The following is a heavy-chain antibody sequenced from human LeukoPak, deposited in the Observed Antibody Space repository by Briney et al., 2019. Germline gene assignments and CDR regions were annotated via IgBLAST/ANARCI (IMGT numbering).Heavy chain of an antibody. V-gene: IGHV4-39*01. CDR2: IYYSESS. D-gene: IGHD3-10*01. CDR1: GGSISHSSYY. Sequence: SETLSLTCTVSGGSISHSSYYWGWIRQPPGKGLEWIGSIYYSESSSYYPSPKSRVTISVDRSKNQFSLRLSSETAADTAVYYCARHMVRGVIISDFWGQGILVTVSS. CDR3: ARHMVRGVIISDF. J-gene: IGHJ4*02.